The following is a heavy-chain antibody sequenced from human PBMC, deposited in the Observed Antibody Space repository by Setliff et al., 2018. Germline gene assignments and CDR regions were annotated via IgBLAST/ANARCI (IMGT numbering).Heavy chain of an antibody. CDR1: GYTLTELS. V-gene: IGHV1-24*01. CDR2: FDPEDGET. Sequence: ASVKVSCKVSGYTLTELSRHWVRQAPGKGLEWMGGFDPEDGETIYAQKFQGRGTMTEDTSTGTAYMELSSLRSEDTAVYYWATTHYDSSGYYYLERSAFDIWGQGTMVTVSS. CDR3: ATTHYDSSGYYYLERSAFDI. D-gene: IGHD3-22*01. J-gene: IGHJ3*02.